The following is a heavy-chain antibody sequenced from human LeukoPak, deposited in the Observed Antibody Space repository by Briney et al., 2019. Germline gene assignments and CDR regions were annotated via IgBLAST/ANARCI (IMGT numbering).Heavy chain of an antibody. CDR1: GGSITDSGYY. J-gene: IGHJ4*02. CDR3: ARRGAYYSDYQFDY. D-gene: IGHD4-11*01. CDR2: IYYSGTT. V-gene: IGHV4-39*01. Sequence: SENLSLTCTVSGGSITDSGYYWGWIRQPPGKGLEWIGTIYYSGTTYYNPSLKSRVTVSVDTSKNQFSLKLISVTAADTAVYYCARRGAYYSDYQFDYWGQGTLVTVAS.